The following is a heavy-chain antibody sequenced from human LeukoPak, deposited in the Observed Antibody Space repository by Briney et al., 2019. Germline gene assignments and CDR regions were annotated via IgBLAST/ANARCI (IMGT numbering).Heavy chain of an antibody. CDR2: ISPSSDGI. J-gene: IGHJ4*02. CDR1: GFSFSNYV. CDR3: AKASSSSRPYYFDY. Sequence: GGSLRLSCVTSGFSFSNYVMSWVRQAPGEGLEWVSAISPSSDGIYYANSVKARFTISRDNSKNTLYLEMNGLRTEDTAVYYCAKASSSSRPYYFDYWGQGILVTVSS. D-gene: IGHD6-6*01. V-gene: IGHV3-23*01.